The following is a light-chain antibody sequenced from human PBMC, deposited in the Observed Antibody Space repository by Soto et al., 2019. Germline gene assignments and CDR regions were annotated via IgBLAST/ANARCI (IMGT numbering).Light chain of an antibody. CDR3: QQLNSYPPA. Sequence: IQLTQSPSSLSASVGDRVTITCRANQGISSYLAWYQQKPGKAPNLLIYAASTLQSGVPSRFSGSGSGTDFTLTISSLQPEDFATYHCQQLNSYPPAFGQGTKLELK. J-gene: IGKJ2*01. CDR1: QGISSY. CDR2: AAS. V-gene: IGKV1-9*01.